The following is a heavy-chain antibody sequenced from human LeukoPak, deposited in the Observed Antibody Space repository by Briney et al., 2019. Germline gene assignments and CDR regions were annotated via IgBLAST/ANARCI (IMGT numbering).Heavy chain of an antibody. V-gene: IGHV3-7*01. CDR2: IKQDGSEK. CDR3: ARDTRRYYDLWSGYSYNWFDP. D-gene: IGHD3-3*01. Sequence: GGSLRLSCAASGFTFSSYWMSWVRQAPGKGLEWVANIKQDGSEKYYVDSVKGRFTISRDNAKNSLYLQMNSLRAEDTAVYYCARDTRRYYDLWSGYSYNWFDPWGQGTLVTVSS. CDR1: GFTFSSYW. J-gene: IGHJ5*02.